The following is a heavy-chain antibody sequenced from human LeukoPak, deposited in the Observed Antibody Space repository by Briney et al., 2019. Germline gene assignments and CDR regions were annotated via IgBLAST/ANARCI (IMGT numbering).Heavy chain of an antibody. CDR2: IKQDGSEK. D-gene: IGHD2-15*01. CDR1: GFTFSNYW. Sequence: PGGSLPLSCAASGFTFSNYWMTWVRQAPGKGLEWVANIKQDGSEKYYVDSVKGRFTISRDNARNSLYLQMNSLRAEDTALYYCAREDQPRGTFDYWGQGILVTVSS. CDR3: AREDQPRGTFDY. J-gene: IGHJ4*02. V-gene: IGHV3-7*05.